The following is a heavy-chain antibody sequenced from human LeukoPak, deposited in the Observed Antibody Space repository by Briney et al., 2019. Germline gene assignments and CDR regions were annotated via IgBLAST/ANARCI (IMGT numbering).Heavy chain of an antibody. Sequence: GGSLRLSCAASGFTFSSYAMSWVRHAPGKGLEWVSAISGSGGSTYYADSVKGRFTISRDNSKNTLYLQMNSLRAEDTAVYYCARDQALSLGYCSGGSCYSGWFDPWGQGTLVTVSS. J-gene: IGHJ5*02. V-gene: IGHV3-23*01. CDR2: ISGSGGST. CDR1: GFTFSSYA. D-gene: IGHD2-15*01. CDR3: ARDQALSLGYCSGGSCYSGWFDP.